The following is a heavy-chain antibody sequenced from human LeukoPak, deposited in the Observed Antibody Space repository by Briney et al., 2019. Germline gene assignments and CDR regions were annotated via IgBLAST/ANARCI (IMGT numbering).Heavy chain of an antibody. CDR1: GFTFSSYW. CDR2: IKQDGSEK. D-gene: IGHD3-16*02. J-gene: IGHJ4*02. V-gene: IGHV3-7*01. CDR3: ARSDYDYVWGSYRHFDY. Sequence: GGSLRLSCAASGFTFSSYWMSWVRQAPGKGLEWVANIKQDGSEKYYVDSVKGRFTIPRDNAKNSLYLQMNSLRAEDTAVYYCARSDYDYVWGSYRHFDYWGQGTLVTVSS.